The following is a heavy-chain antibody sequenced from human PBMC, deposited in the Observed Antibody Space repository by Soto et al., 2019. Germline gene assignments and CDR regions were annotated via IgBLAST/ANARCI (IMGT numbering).Heavy chain of an antibody. CDR3: ARGKTYCSSTSCYSGVVSGTTPFYIY. Sequence: SETLSLTCAVYGGSFSGYYWSWIRQPPGKGLEWIGEINHSGSTNYNPSLKSRVTISVDTSKNQFSLKLSSVTAADTAVYYCARGKTYCSSTSCYSGVVSGTTPFYIYWGQGTLVTVSS. CDR1: GGSFSGYY. CDR2: INHSGST. J-gene: IGHJ4*02. D-gene: IGHD2-2*01. V-gene: IGHV4-34*01.